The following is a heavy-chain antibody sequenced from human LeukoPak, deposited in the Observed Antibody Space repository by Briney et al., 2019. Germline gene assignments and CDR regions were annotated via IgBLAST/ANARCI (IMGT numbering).Heavy chain of an antibody. CDR3: ARGRTWFGEFHS. CDR2: IYTSGTT. D-gene: IGHD3-10*01. Sequence: SETLSLTCAVSGGSISSGGYSWNWIRQPAGKGLQWIGRIYTSGTTNYNPSLKSRVTISVDTSKNQFSLRLSSVTAADTAVYYCARGRTWFGEFHSWGQGTLVTVSS. CDR1: GGSISSGGYS. J-gene: IGHJ5*01. V-gene: IGHV4-61*02.